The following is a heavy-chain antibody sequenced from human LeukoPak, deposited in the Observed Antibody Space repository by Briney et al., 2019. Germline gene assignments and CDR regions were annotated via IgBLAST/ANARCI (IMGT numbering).Heavy chain of an antibody. CDR3: ARGVASCGCCRKRLNWFDL. CDR2: INHSGST. V-gene: IGHV4-34*01. J-gene: IGHJ5*02. CDR1: GGSFSGYY. D-gene: IGHD6-19*01. Sequence: SETLSLTCAVYGGSFSGYYWSWIRQPPGKGLEWIVEINHSGSTNYNPSLKSRVTISVDTSKNQFSLKLSSVTAADTAVYYCARGVASCGCCRKRLNWFDLWGQGTLVTVSS.